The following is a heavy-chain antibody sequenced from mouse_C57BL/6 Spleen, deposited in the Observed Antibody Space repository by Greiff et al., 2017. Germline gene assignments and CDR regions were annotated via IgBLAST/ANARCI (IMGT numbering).Heavy chain of an antibody. J-gene: IGHJ4*01. CDR2: FYPGSGSI. Sequence: VQLQQSGAELVKPGASVKLSCKASGYPFTEYTIHWVKQRSGQGLEWIGWFYPGSGSIKYNKKFKDKATLTADKSSSTVYMELSRSTSDDSAVYFCARHEEGSYDEGYAMDYWGQGTSVTVSS. CDR3: ARHEEGSYDEGYAMDY. D-gene: IGHD1-1*01. V-gene: IGHV1-62-2*01. CDR1: GYPFTEYT.